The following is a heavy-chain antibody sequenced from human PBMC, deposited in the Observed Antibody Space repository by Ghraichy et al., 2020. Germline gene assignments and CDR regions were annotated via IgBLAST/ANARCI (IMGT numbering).Heavy chain of an antibody. CDR2: IYSGDKI. J-gene: IGHJ5*02. V-gene: IGHV3-53*01. CDR1: GFTVSSNY. CDR3: ARVTRGWFDP. D-gene: IGHD2-2*01. Sequence: GGSLRLSCAASGFTVSSNYMSWVRQAPGMGLEWVSVIYSGDKIYYADSVKGRFTISRDNSKNTLYLQMNSLTAEDTAVYYCARVTRGWFDPWGQGTLVTVSS.